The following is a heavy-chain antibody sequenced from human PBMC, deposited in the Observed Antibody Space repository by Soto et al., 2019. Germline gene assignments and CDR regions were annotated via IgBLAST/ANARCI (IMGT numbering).Heavy chain of an antibody. Sequence: QITLKESGPTLVKPTQTLTLTCTFSGFSLSTSGVGVGWIRQPPGKALEWLALIYWDDAKHYSPSLKSRLTITKDTSKNPVVLTKTNMDPVDTATYYCAHKGGGDRILDYWGQGTLVTVSS. J-gene: IGHJ4*02. CDR2: IYWDDAK. D-gene: IGHD3-16*01. CDR1: GFSLSTSGVG. CDR3: AHKGGGDRILDY. V-gene: IGHV2-5*02.